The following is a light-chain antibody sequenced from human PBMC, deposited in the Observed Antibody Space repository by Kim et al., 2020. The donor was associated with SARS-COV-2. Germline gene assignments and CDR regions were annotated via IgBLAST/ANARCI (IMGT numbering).Light chain of an antibody. Sequence: SPAGGGTPPRCSSRYDGGSGLSWYQQKPGQDPRRLIYAASSSATGSPDRCSGSGSGTNFPLTISRLQPDDFAVYYCHQYGSTPRTFGQGTKVDIK. CDR3: HQYGSTPRT. J-gene: IGKJ1*01. CDR1: RYDGGSG. V-gene: IGKV3-20*01. CDR2: AAS.